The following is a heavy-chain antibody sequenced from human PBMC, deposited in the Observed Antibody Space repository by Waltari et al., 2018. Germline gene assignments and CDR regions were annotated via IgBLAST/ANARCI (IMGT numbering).Heavy chain of an antibody. CDR1: GGSISSHY. V-gene: IGHV4-59*11. CDR3: ARGKGPFDY. Sequence: QVQLQESGPGLVKPSETLSLTCTVSGGSISSHYWSWIRQPPGKGLEWIGYIYYSGSTNYNPSLKSRVTISVDTSKNQCSLKLSSVTAADTAVYYCARGKGPFDYWGQGTLVTVSS. CDR2: IYYSGST. J-gene: IGHJ4*02.